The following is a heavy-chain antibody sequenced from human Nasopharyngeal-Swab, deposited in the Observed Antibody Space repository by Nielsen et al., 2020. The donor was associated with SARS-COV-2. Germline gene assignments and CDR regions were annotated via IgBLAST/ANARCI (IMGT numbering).Heavy chain of an antibody. Sequence: SQTLSLTCAVYGGSFSGYYWSWIRQPPGKGLGWIGEINHSGSTNYNPSLKSRVTISVDTSKNQFSLKLSSVTAADTAVYYCAIPRGYSYGYSPPRYWGQGTLVTVSS. V-gene: IGHV4-34*01. J-gene: IGHJ4*02. CDR2: INHSGST. CDR3: AIPRGYSYGYSPPRY. CDR1: GGSFSGYY. D-gene: IGHD5-18*01.